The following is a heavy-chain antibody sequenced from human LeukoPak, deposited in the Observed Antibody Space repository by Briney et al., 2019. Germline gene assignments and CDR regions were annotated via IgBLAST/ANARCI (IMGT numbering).Heavy chain of an antibody. CDR2: INHSGST. CDR3: ARPPHY. V-gene: IGHV4-34*01. Sequence: PSETLSLTCAVYGGSFSGYYWSWIRQRLGKGLEWIGEINHSGSTNYNPSLKSRVTISVDTSKNQFSLKLSSVTAADTAVYYCARPPHYWGQGTLVTVSS. CDR1: GGSFSGYY. J-gene: IGHJ4*02.